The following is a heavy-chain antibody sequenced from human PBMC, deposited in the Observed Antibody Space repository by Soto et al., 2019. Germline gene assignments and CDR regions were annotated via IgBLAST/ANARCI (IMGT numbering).Heavy chain of an antibody. J-gene: IGHJ4*02. CDR2: INPKSGAT. CDR3: AREATYYYDSSGYFDY. Sequence: ASVKVSCKASGYTFTDYNIQWVLQAPGQGLEWMGWINPKSGATNHAQNFQGWVTLTRDTSISTAYLELRSLKSGDTAVYYCAREATYYYDSSGYFDYWGQGTLVTVSS. D-gene: IGHD3-22*01. V-gene: IGHV1-2*04. CDR1: GYTFTDYN.